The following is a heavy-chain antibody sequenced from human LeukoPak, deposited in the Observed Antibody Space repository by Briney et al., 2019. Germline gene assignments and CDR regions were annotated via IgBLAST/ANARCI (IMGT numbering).Heavy chain of an antibody. CDR2: INHSGST. D-gene: IGHD2-21*02. CDR1: GGSFSGYY. V-gene: IGHV4-34*01. Sequence: SETLSLTCAVYGGSFSGYYWSWIRQPPGKGLEWIGEINHSGSTNYNPSLKSRVTISVDTSKNQFSLKLSSVTAADTAVYYCAREYCGGDCSLDYWGQGTLVTVSS. J-gene: IGHJ4*02. CDR3: AREYCGGDCSLDY.